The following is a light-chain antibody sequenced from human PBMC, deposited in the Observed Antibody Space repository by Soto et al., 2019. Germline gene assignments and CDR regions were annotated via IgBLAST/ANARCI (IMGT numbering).Light chain of an antibody. Sequence: EMVVTQSPDTLSVSPGEGASLSCRASQSVSSNLAWYQQRPGQAPRLLISGASTRATGIPARFRGSGSGTEFTLTISSLQSEDSAVYYCQQYHHLWAFGQGTKIEIK. CDR1: QSVSSN. CDR3: QQYHHLWA. CDR2: GAS. J-gene: IGKJ1*01. V-gene: IGKV3-15*01.